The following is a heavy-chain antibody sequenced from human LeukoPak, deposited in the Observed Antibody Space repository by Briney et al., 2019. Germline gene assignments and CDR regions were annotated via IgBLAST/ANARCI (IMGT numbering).Heavy chain of an antibody. Sequence: GGSLRLPCAASGFTVNNNYMTWVRQAPGKGLEWVSVIYSGGTTYYADSVKGRFTISRDNSKNTLYLQMNSLRVDDTAVYYCARDPGIRNGMDVWGQGTTVTVSS. J-gene: IGHJ6*02. CDR3: ARDPGIRNGMDV. CDR1: GFTVNNNY. D-gene: IGHD2/OR15-2a*01. CDR2: IYSGGTT. V-gene: IGHV3-53*01.